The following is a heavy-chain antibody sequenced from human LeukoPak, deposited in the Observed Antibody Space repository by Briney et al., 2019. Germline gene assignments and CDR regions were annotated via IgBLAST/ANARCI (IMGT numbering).Heavy chain of an antibody. CDR1: GFTFSSYA. Sequence: GGSLRLSCAASGFTFSSYAMHWVRQAPGKGLEWVAVISYDGSNKYYADSVKGRFTISRDNSKNTLYLQMNSLRAEDTAVYYCAREGRLAMVRGVLDYWGQGTLVTVSS. CDR2: ISYDGSNK. D-gene: IGHD3-10*01. CDR3: AREGRLAMVRGVLDY. V-gene: IGHV3-30-3*01. J-gene: IGHJ4*02.